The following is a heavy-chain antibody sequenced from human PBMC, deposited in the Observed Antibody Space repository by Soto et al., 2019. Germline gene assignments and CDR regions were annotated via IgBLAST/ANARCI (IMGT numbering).Heavy chain of an antibody. CDR2: INHRGST. CDR1: GGSFSGYY. CDR3: ARANRNRRGPVIWFDP. J-gene: IGHJ5*02. Sequence: PSETLSLTCAVYGGSFSGYYWSWIRQPPGKGLERIGEINHRGSTNYNPSLKSRVIISVDTSKIQFSLKLSSVTAADTAVYYCARANRNRRGPVIWFDPWGQGTLVTVSS. D-gene: IGHD2-8*01. V-gene: IGHV4-34*01.